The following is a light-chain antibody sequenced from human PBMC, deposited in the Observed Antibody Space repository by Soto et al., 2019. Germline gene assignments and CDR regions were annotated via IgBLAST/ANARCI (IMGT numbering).Light chain of an antibody. CDR2: GAS. V-gene: IGKV3-20*01. J-gene: IGKJ5*01. CDR3: QQSYSTPSIT. CDR1: QSVSNNY. Sequence: EIVFTQSPGTLSLSPGERAPLSCKASQSVSNNYLAWYQQKPGQAPRLLIYGASNRATGIPDRFSGSGSGTDFTLTIRRLEPEDFATYYCQQSYSTPSITFGQGTRREIK.